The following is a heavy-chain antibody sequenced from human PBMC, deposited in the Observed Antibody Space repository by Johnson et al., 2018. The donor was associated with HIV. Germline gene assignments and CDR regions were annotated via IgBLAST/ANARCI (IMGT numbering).Heavy chain of an antibody. Sequence: QVQLVESGGGVVQPGRSLRLSCAASQFTFSNYGMHWVRQAPGKGLEWVAGISFAGTNKYSADSVKGRFTVSRDNSKNTLYLQMNSLRAEDTAVYYCARDLVEYSSSSYAFDIWGQGTMVTVSS. V-gene: IGHV3-30*03. D-gene: IGHD6-6*01. J-gene: IGHJ3*02. CDR1: QFTFSNYG. CDR2: ISFAGTNK. CDR3: ARDLVEYSSSSYAFDI.